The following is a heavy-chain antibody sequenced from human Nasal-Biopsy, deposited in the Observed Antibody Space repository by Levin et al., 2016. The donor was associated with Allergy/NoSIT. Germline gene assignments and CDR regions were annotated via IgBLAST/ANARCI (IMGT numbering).Heavy chain of an antibody. D-gene: IGHD4-23*01. CDR1: GFPFSNCA. CDR2: ISGSDVGT. J-gene: IGHJ4*02. Sequence: GGSLRLSCVASGFPFSNCAMSWVRQAPGKGLEWVSVISGSDVGTYYADSVKGRFTISRDNSQNTLYLQMNSLRAEDTAVYYCAKGPDGNAGDYWGQGTLVSVPS. V-gene: IGHV3-23*01. CDR3: AKGPDGNAGDY.